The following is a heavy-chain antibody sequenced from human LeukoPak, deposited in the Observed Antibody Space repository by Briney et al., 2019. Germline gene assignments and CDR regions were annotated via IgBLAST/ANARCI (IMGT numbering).Heavy chain of an antibody. CDR2: INPVGGST. CDR1: GYTFTSYY. CDR3: ARDPSGSWQWFDS. D-gene: IGHD1-26*01. V-gene: IGHV1-46*01. J-gene: IGHJ5*01. Sequence: ASVKVSCKASGYTFTSYYTHWVRQAPGQGLEWMGVINPVGGSTTYAQKFQGRVTMTRDTSTTTVYMELTGLRSEDTAVYYCARDPSGSWQWFDSWGQGALVTVSS.